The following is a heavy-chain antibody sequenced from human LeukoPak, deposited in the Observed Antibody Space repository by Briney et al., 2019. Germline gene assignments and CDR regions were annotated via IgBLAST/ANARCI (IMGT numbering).Heavy chain of an antibody. Sequence: PSETLSLTCTVSGGSISDSYWSWIRQPPGKGLEWIGKIHDSGITNYNPSLKSRVTFSVDTSKKQFSQNLDSVTAADTAVYYCARGGYMSNWFEHWGQGTPVTVSS. V-gene: IGHV4-59*01. CDR1: GGSISDSY. CDR3: ARGGYMSNWFEH. CDR2: IHDSGIT. J-gene: IGHJ5*02. D-gene: IGHD5-12*01.